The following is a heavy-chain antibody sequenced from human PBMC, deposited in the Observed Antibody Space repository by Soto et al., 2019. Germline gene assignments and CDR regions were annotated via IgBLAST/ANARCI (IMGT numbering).Heavy chain of an antibody. CDR3: TSGSHYYVLDV. CDR1: GFSLTNAW. Sequence: GGSLRLSCAASGFSLTNAWMHWVRQAPGKGLEWVGRIKKKRDGGTTDYAAPVKGRFSISRDESKDTLYLQMNGLRTEDTAVYYCTSGSHYYVLDVWGPGTTVTVSS. J-gene: IGHJ6*02. CDR2: IKKKRDGGTT. D-gene: IGHD3-10*02. V-gene: IGHV3-15*07.